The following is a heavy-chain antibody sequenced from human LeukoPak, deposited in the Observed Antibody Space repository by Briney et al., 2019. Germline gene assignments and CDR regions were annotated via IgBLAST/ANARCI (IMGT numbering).Heavy chain of an antibody. J-gene: IGHJ4*02. Sequence: ASVKVSCKASGYTFTTYYMHWVRQAPGQGLEWMGIINPSGGITSYAQKFQGRVTMTRDTSTSTVYMELSRLRSDDTAVYYCARGGIQLWFLVDYWGQGTLVTVSS. V-gene: IGHV1-46*01. CDR3: ARGGIQLWFLVDY. CDR1: GYTFTTYY. CDR2: INPSGGIT. D-gene: IGHD5-18*01.